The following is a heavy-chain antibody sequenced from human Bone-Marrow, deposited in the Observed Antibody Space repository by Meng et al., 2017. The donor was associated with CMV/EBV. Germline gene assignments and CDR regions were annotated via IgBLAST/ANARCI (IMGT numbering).Heavy chain of an antibody. CDR3: ARETALAVSGSHYFDS. V-gene: IGHV1-69*05. Sequence: SGGSFSSYGVQCVPPAPGQGLDWMVGIIPIFGTTTYAQKFQGRVTITTDESTSTAYMKLSSLRSEDTAVYYCARETALAVSGSHYFDSWGQRTLVTVSS. D-gene: IGHD3-3*02. CDR1: GGSFSSYG. CDR2: IIPIFGTT. J-gene: IGHJ4*02.